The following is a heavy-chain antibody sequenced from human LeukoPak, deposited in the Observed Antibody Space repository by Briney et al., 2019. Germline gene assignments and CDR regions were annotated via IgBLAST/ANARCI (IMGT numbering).Heavy chain of an antibody. D-gene: IGHD2-15*01. CDR2: ISAGGENT. J-gene: IGHJ4*02. CDR3: AKDVGFCSGDSCSFFDY. V-gene: IGHV3-23*01. Sequence: PGGSLRLSCAASGFAFSSFGMTWVRQAPGKGLEWVSTISAGGENTHYADSVKGRFTIPRDNSKNTLYLQMNTLRAEDTALYYCAKDVGFCSGDSCSFFDYWGQGTLVTVSS. CDR1: GFAFSSFG.